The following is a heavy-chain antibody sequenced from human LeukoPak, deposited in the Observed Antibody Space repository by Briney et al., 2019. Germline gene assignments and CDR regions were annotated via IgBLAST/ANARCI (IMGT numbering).Heavy chain of an antibody. CDR1: GGSIRWFH. CDR2: LFYSGTT. CDR3: ARSVRRLYGSGRSNWFDP. D-gene: IGHD3-10*01. V-gene: IGHV4-4*07. J-gene: IGHJ5*02. Sequence: ASETLSLTWTVSGGSIRWFHWGLVRAAAGEGPEWVGHLFYSGTTNYNPSLKSRVTMSVDTSKNQFSLKLSSVTAADTAVYYCARSVRRLYGSGRSNWFDPWGQGTLVTVSS.